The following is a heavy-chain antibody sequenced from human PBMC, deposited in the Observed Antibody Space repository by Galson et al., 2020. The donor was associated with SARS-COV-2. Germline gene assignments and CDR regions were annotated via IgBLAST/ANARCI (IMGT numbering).Heavy chain of an antibody. Sequence: SETLSLTCTVSGGSISSGGYYWSWIRQHPGKGLEWIGYIYYSGSTYYNPSLKSRVTISVDTSKNQFSLKLSSVTAADTAVYYCASFSLGGGELFGMDVWGQGTTVTVSS. D-gene: IGHD3-10*01. J-gene: IGHJ6*02. CDR1: GGSISSGGYY. V-gene: IGHV4-31*03. CDR2: IYYSGST. CDR3: ASFSLGGGELFGMDV.